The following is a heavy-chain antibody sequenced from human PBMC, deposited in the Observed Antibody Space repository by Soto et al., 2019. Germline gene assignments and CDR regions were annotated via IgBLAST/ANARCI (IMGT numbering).Heavy chain of an antibody. CDR1: GFTFSGYW. CDR2: IKQDGSEK. J-gene: IGHJ6*02. D-gene: IGHD3-10*01. V-gene: IGHV3-7*03. CDR3: ARVGFLCYGESPPLYGMDL. Sequence: GGSLRLSXAASGFTFSGYWMSWVRQAPGRGLEWVANIKQDGSEKYYVDSVKGRFTISRDNAKNSLYLQMNSLRAEDTAVYYCARVGFLCYGESPPLYGMDLWGQGTTVTVSS.